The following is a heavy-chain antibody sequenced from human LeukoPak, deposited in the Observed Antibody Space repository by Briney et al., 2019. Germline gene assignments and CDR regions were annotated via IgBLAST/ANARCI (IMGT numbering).Heavy chain of an antibody. CDR3: AKDTVTTYY. Sequence: GGSLRLSCAASGFTFSSYGMHWVRQAPGKGLELVAFIGYDGSNKYYADSVKGRFTISTDNSKNTLYLQMNSLRAEDTAVYYCAKDTVTTYYWGLGTLVTVSS. CDR2: IGYDGSNK. CDR1: GFTFSSYG. J-gene: IGHJ4*02. D-gene: IGHD4-11*01. V-gene: IGHV3-30*02.